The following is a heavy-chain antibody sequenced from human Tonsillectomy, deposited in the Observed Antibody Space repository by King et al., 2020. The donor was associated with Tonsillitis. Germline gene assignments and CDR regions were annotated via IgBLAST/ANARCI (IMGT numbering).Heavy chain of an antibody. CDR2: ISYDGSNE. J-gene: IGHJ5*02. D-gene: IGHD5-12*01. Sequence: HVQLVESGGGVVQPGRSLRLSCAASGFTFSNYAIHWVRQAPGKGLEWVAVISYDGSNEYYAGSVKGRFTISRDNSKNTLYLQMNSLRAEDTAAYYCARDRQSLGYNGYEPSSSWFDPWGQGTLVTVSS. CDR1: GFTFSNYA. V-gene: IGHV3-30-3*01. CDR3: ARDRQSLGYNGYEPSSSWFDP.